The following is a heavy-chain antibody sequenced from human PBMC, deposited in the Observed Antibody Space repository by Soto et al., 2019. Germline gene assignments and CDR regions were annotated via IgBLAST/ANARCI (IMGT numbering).Heavy chain of an antibody. V-gene: IGHV3-33*01. J-gene: IGHJ4*02. Sequence: GGSLRLSCAASGFTFSSYGMHWVRQAPGKGLEWVAVIWYDGSNKYYADSVKGRFTISRDNSKNTLYLQMNGLRAEDTAVYYCARDPKGLAAAAYYFDYWGQGTLVTVSS. CDR2: IWYDGSNK. D-gene: IGHD6-13*01. CDR1: GFTFSSYG. CDR3: ARDPKGLAAAAYYFDY.